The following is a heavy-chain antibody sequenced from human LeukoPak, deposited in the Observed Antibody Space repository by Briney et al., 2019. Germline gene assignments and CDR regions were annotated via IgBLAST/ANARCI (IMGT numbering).Heavy chain of an antibody. V-gene: IGHV4-30-2*01. CDR1: GGSISSGGYY. CDR2: IYHSGST. J-gene: IGHJ3*02. D-gene: IGHD6-6*01. Sequence: SETLSLTCTVSGGSISSGGYYWSWIRQPPGKGLEWIGYIYHSGSTYYNPSLKSRVTISVDRSKNQFSLKLSSVTAADTAVYYCAKYSSSSVGACDAFDIWGQGTMVTVSS. CDR3: AKYSSSSVGACDAFDI.